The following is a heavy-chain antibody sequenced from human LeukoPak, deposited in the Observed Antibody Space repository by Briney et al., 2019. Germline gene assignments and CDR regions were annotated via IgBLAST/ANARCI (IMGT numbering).Heavy chain of an antibody. CDR2: IYYSGST. D-gene: IGHD1-1*01. V-gene: IGHV4-59*12. CDR3: ARNAGDY. CDR1: GGSISSYY. J-gene: IGHJ4*02. Sequence: PSETLSLTCAVSGGSISSYYWRWLRQPPGKGLEFIGHIYYSGSTNYNPSLKSRVTMSLDTSKNHFSLRLRSVTAADTAVYYCARNAGDYWGQGTLVTVSS.